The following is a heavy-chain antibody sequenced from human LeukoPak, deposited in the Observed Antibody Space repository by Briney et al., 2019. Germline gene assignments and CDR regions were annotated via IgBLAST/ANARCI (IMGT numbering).Heavy chain of an antibody. J-gene: IGHJ4*02. Sequence: GGSLTLSCAASGFTVSSNYMSWVRQAPGKGLEWVSVIYSGGSTYYADSVKGRFTISRDNSKNTLYLQMNSLRAEDTAVYYCASFRGATHFDYWGQGTLVTVSS. D-gene: IGHD1-26*01. CDR3: ASFRGATHFDY. CDR1: GFTVSSNY. CDR2: IYSGGST. V-gene: IGHV3-66*01.